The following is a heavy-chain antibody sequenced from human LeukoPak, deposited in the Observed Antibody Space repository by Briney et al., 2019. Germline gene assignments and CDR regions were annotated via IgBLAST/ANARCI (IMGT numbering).Heavy chain of an antibody. V-gene: IGHV3-64*01. CDR2: ISSNGGST. J-gene: IGHJ6*03. Sequence: GGSLRLSCAASGFTFSSYAMHWVRQAPGKGLEYVSAISSNGGSTYYANSVKGRFTISRDNSKNTLYLQMGSLRAGDMAVYYCARDRGDSSSWYRDYYYYYMDVWGKGTTVTVSS. CDR3: ARDRGDSSSWYRDYYYYYMDV. CDR1: GFTFSSYA. D-gene: IGHD6-13*01.